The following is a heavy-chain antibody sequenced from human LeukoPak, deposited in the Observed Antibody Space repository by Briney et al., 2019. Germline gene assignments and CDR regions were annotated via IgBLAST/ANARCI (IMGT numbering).Heavy chain of an antibody. J-gene: IGHJ3*02. CDR3: AKDLVWVRGVHPRGYAFDI. CDR2: ISGNGESI. CDR1: GFTFSSYA. D-gene: IGHD3-10*01. Sequence: GGSLRLSCAASGFTFSSYAMSWVRQAPGKGLEWVSVISGNGESIYYADSVKGRFTISRDNSKNTLYLQMNSLRAEDTAVYYCAKDLVWVRGVHPRGYAFDIWGQGTMVTVSS. V-gene: IGHV3-23*01.